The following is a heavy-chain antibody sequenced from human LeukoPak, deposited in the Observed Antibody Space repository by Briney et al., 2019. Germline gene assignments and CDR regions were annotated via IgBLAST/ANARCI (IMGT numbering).Heavy chain of an antibody. V-gene: IGHV4-30-4*01. CDR2: TYYSGST. CDR1: GGSISSGDYY. CDR3: ARPYYYDSRIDP. J-gene: IGHJ5*02. Sequence: SETLSLTCTVSGGSISSGDYYWSWIRQPPGKGLEWIGYTYYSGSTYYNPTLKSQATISVDTSKNQFSLKLTSVTAADTAVYYCARPYYYDSRIDPWGQGTLVTVSS. D-gene: IGHD3-22*01.